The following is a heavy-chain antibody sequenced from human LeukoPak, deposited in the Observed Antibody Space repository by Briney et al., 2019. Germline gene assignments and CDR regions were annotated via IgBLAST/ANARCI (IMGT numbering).Heavy chain of an antibody. CDR2: IIPILGIA. Sequence: ASVKVSCKASGGTFSSYAISWVRQAPGQGLEWMGRIIPILGIANYAQKFQGRVTITADKSTSTAYVELSSLRSEDTAVYYCATSLITIFGVVTRKYFDYWGQGTLVTVSS. J-gene: IGHJ4*02. CDR1: GGTFSSYA. D-gene: IGHD3-3*01. V-gene: IGHV1-69*04. CDR3: ATSLITIFGVVTRKYFDY.